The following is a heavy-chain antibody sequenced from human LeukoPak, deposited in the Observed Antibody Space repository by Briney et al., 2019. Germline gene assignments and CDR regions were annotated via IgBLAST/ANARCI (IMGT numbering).Heavy chain of an antibody. D-gene: IGHD3-3*01. V-gene: IGHV1-18*01. J-gene: IGHJ5*02. CDR3: ARGGGDFWSGYQNWFDP. CDR2: ISGYNGNT. Sequence: ASVKVSCKASGYTFTSYGITWVRQAPGQGLEWMGWISGYNGNTNYVQKLQGRVTMTTDTSTSTAYMELRSLRSDDTAVYYCARGGGDFWSGYQNWFDPWGQGTLVTVSS. CDR1: GYTFTSYG.